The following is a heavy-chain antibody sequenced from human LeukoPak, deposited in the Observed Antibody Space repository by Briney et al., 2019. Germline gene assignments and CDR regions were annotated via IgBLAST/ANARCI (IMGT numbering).Heavy chain of an antibody. V-gene: IGHV1-2*02. Sequence: ASVKVSCKASGYTFTGYYMHWVRQAPGQGLEWMGWINPNSGGTNYAQKFQGRVTMTRDTSISTAYMKLSRLRSDDTAVYYCARTENYYDSSGYPHYWGQGTLVTVSS. J-gene: IGHJ4*02. CDR3: ARTENYYDSSGYPHY. D-gene: IGHD3-22*01. CDR2: INPNSGGT. CDR1: GYTFTGYY.